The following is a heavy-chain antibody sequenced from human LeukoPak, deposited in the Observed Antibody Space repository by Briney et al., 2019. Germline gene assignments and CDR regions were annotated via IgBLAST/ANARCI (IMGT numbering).Heavy chain of an antibody. J-gene: IGHJ4*02. D-gene: IGHD3-22*01. V-gene: IGHV3-7*03. CDR2: IKQDGYEK. CDR1: GFTFSGYW. CDR3: AKVKWDSSGYFDY. Sequence: GSLRLSCAASGFTFSGYWMSWVRQTPEKGLEWVANIKQDGYEKYYVDSVKGRFTISRYNSKNTVYLQMNSLRAEDTAIYYCAKVKWDSSGYFDYWGQGTLVTVSS.